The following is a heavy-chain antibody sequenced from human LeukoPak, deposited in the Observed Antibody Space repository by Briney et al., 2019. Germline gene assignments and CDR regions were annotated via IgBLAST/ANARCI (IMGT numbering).Heavy chain of an antibody. V-gene: IGHV4-34*01. CDR1: GGSFSGYY. J-gene: IGHJ4*02. CDR3: ARAMYDSCGYYRVYYFDY. Sequence: SETLSLTCAVYGGSFSGYYWSWIRQPPGKGLEWIGEINHSGSTNYNPSLKSRVTISVDTSKNQFSLKLSSVTAADTAVYYCARAMYDSCGYYRVYYFDYWGQGTLVTVSS. D-gene: IGHD3-22*01. CDR2: INHSGST.